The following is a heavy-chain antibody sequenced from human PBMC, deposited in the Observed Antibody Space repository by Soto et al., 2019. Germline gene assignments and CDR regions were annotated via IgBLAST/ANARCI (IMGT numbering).Heavy chain of an antibody. D-gene: IGHD4-17*01. CDR1: GFTFSSYG. V-gene: IGHV3-30*18. CDR2: ISYDGSNK. Sequence: QVQLVESGGGVVQPGRSLRLSCAASGFTFSSYGMHWVRQAPGKGLEWVAVISYDGSNKYYADSVKGRFTIYRDNSKNTLYLQMNSLRAEDTAVYYCAKVKRPYGDYPPGVLDYWGQGTLVTVSS. J-gene: IGHJ4*02. CDR3: AKVKRPYGDYPPGVLDY.